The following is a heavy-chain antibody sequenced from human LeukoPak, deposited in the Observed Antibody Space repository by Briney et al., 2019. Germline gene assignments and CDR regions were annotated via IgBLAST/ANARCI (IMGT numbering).Heavy chain of an antibody. CDR3: ARGSGYSYGTFDY. Sequence: SVKVSCKASGGTFSSYAISWVRQAPGQGVEWMGGIIPIFGTANYAQKFQGRVTITADESTSTAYMELSSLRSEDTAVYYCARGSGYSYGTFDYWGQGTLVTVSS. J-gene: IGHJ4*02. D-gene: IGHD5-18*01. CDR1: GGTFSSYA. V-gene: IGHV1-69*13. CDR2: IIPIFGTA.